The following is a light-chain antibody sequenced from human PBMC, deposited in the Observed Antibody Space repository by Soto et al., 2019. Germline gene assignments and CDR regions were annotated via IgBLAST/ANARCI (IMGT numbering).Light chain of an antibody. V-gene: IGLV1-44*01. Sequence: QSVLTQPPSVSGTPGQRVTISCSGSSSNIGSKSVSWYQHLPQTAPKLLIYSNNQRPSGVPDRFSGSKSGTSASLAISGLQSEDEADYFCAAWDDSLNGLYVFGTGTKVTVL. CDR3: AAWDDSLNGLYV. CDR1: SSNIGSKS. J-gene: IGLJ1*01. CDR2: SNN.